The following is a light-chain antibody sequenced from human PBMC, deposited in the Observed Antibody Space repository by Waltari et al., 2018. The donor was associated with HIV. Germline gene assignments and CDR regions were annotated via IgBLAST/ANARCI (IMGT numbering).Light chain of an antibody. J-gene: IGLJ3*02. CDR3: CSYAGSYTFWV. CDR2: DGS. Sequence: QSALTQPPSVSGSPGQSLTISCTGTSSDVGGYNFVSWYQQHPGKAPKLMIYDGSKRRSGVPDRFSGSKSGNTASLTISVLRAEDEADYYCCSYAGSYTFWVFGGGTKLTVL. V-gene: IGLV2-11*01. CDR1: SSDVGGYNF.